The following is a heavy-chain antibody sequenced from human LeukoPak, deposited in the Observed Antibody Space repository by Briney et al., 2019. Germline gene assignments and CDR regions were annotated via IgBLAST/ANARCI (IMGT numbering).Heavy chain of an antibody. CDR1: GGSISSSNW. CDR2: IYHSGST. D-gene: IGHD6-13*01. Sequence: SETLSLTCAVSGGSISSSNWWSWVRQPPGKGLEWIGEIYHSGSTNYNPSLKSRVTISVDKSKNQFSLKLSSVTAADTAVYYCARVGASSSWYNWFDPWGQGTLVTVSS. J-gene: IGHJ5*02. V-gene: IGHV4-4*02. CDR3: ARVGASSSWYNWFDP.